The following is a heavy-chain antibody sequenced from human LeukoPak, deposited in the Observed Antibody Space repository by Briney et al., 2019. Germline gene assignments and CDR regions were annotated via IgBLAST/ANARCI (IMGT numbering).Heavy chain of an antibody. CDR3: AKDGDYGDLDY. CDR1: GFTFDDYA. D-gene: IGHD4-17*01. V-gene: IGHV3-9*01. Sequence: PGESLRLSCAASGFTFDDYAMHWVRQAPGKGLEWVSGISWNSGSIGFADSVKGRFTISRDNAKNSLYLQMNSLRAEDTAFYYCAKDGDYGDLDYWGQGTLVTVSS. J-gene: IGHJ4*02. CDR2: ISWNSGSI.